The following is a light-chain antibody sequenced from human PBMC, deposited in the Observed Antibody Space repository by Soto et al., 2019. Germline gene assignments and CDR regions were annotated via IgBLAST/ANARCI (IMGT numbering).Light chain of an antibody. CDR2: KTS. J-gene: IGKJ1*01. CDR3: DPYNDYSWT. CDR1: QSISIW. Sequence: DIHMTQSPSTLSASVGDRVTITCRASQSISIWLAWYQQKPGKAPNLLIYKTSSLETGVPSRFSGSGSGTAFTLTFCCLQPDDFATYYCDPYNDYSWTFGQGTKVEVK. V-gene: IGKV1-5*03.